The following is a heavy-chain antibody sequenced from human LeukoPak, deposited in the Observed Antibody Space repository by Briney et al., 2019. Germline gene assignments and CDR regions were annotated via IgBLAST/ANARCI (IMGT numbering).Heavy chain of an antibody. CDR2: IYPSDSET. Sequence: PGESLKISCKGSGCDFTSYWIGWVRQMPGKGLEWMGIIYPSDSETRYSPSFQGQVTISVDKSISTAYLQWSSLKASDTDMYYCGRKISGSYYGLDYWGQGTLVTVSS. D-gene: IGHD1-26*01. CDR3: GRKISGSYYGLDY. V-gene: IGHV5-51*01. CDR1: GCDFTSYW. J-gene: IGHJ4*02.